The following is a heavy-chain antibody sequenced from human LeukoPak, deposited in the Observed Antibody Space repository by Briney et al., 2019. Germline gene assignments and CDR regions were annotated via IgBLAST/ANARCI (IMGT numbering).Heavy chain of an antibody. Sequence: GGSLRLSCAASGFTFSNYWMTWVRQAPGKGLEWVASIHQDGSEKHSIDSGRFTISRDNAENSLYLQMDSLRDEDTAVYYCARDVPASSGWRNYWGQGTLVTVSS. D-gene: IGHD6-19*01. CDR3: ARDVPASSGWRNY. J-gene: IGHJ4*02. V-gene: IGHV3-7*05. CDR2: IHQDGSEK. CDR1: GFTFSNYW.